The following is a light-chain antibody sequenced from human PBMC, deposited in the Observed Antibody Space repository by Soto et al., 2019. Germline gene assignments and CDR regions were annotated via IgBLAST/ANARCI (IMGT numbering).Light chain of an antibody. Sequence: EIVLTQSPGTLSLSPGERATLSCRASQSVSSSYLAWYQQKPGQAPRLLIYGASSRATGMPDRFSGSGSGTDFTLTIRRLEPEDFAVYYCQQYGSSRTWTFGQGTKVEIK. J-gene: IGKJ1*01. V-gene: IGKV3-20*01. CDR3: QQYGSSRTWT. CDR1: QSVSSSY. CDR2: GAS.